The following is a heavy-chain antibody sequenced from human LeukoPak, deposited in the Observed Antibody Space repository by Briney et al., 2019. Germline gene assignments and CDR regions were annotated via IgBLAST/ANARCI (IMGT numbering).Heavy chain of an antibody. CDR3: ARDILMVGATHYFDY. CDR1: GVSITTYY. D-gene: IGHD1-26*01. V-gene: IGHV4-59*01. Sequence: SETLSLTCTVSGVSITTYYWSWLRQSPGRGLEWIGYIHHSVSPTYNPSLKSRVTISVDTSKNQFSLKVSSVTAADTAVYYCARDILMVGATHYFDYWGQGTLVTVSS. J-gene: IGHJ4*02. CDR2: IHHSVSP.